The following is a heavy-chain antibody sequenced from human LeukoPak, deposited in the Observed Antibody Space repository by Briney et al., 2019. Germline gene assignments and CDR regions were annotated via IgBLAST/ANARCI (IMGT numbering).Heavy chain of an antibody. D-gene: IGHD6-19*01. J-gene: IGHJ6*03. CDR2: IYPGDSDT. CDR1: GYSFTSYW. Sequence: GESLKISCKGSGYSFTSYWIGWVRQMPGKGLEWMGIIYPGDSDTRYSPSFQGQVTISADKSISTAYLQWSSLKASDTAMYYCARQSRYSSWAPYYYYYMDVWGKGTTVTISS. CDR3: ARQSRYSSWAPYYYYYMDV. V-gene: IGHV5-51*01.